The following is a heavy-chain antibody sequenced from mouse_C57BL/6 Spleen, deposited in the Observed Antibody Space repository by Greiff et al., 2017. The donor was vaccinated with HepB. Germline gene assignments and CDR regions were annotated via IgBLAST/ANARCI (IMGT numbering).Heavy chain of an antibody. CDR1: GYAFSSYW. Sequence: VQLVESGAELVKPGASVKISCKASGYAFSSYWMNWVKQRPGKGLEWIGQIYPGDGDTNYNGKFKGKATLTADKSSSTAYMQLSSLTSEDSAVYFCARGVSNHFDYWGQGTTLTVSS. V-gene: IGHV1-80*01. J-gene: IGHJ2*01. D-gene: IGHD2-5*01. CDR3: ARGVSNHFDY. CDR2: IYPGDGDT.